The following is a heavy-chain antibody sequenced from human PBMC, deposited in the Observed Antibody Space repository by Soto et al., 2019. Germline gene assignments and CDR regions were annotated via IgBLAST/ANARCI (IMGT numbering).Heavy chain of an antibody. CDR1: GGTFSSYA. J-gene: IGHJ5*02. CDR2: IIPIFGTA. CDR3: ATGAAEYMLNTYNWFDP. V-gene: IGHV1-69*13. D-gene: IGHD6-25*01. Sequence: ASVKVSCKASGGTFSSYAISWVRQAPGQGLEWMGGIIPIFGTANYAQKFQGRVTITADESTSTAYMELSSLRSEDTAVYYCATGAAEYMLNTYNWFDPWRQATLDTVST.